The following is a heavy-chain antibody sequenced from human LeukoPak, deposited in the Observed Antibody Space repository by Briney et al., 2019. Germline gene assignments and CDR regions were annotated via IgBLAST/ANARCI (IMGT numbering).Heavy chain of an antibody. V-gene: IGHV3-23*01. Sequence: GGSLRLSCAASGFTFSSYAMSWVRQAPGKGLEWVSAISGSGGSTYYADSVKGRFTISRDNSKNTLYLQVNSLRAEDTAVYYCAKLVRGVVVPYYDYWGQGTLVTVPS. CDR3: AKLVRGVVVPYYDY. CDR2: ISGSGGST. D-gene: IGHD3-10*01. CDR1: GFTFSSYA. J-gene: IGHJ4*02.